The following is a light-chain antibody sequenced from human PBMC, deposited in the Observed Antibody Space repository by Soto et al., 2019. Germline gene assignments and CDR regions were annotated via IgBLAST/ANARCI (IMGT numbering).Light chain of an antibody. CDR1: SSDIGGYDY. V-gene: IGLV2-14*01. CDR3: TSYTSSSTHV. J-gene: IGLJ1*01. Sequence: QSALTQPASVSGSPGQSITISCTGTSSDIGGYDYVSWYQHHPGKAPKFIIYGVTNRPSGVSHRFSGSKSASTASLTISGLQAEDEADYYCTSYTSSSTHVFGTGTKVTVL. CDR2: GVT.